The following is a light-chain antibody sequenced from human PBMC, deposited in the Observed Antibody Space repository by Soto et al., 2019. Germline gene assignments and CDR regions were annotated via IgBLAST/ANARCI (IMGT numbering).Light chain of an antibody. Sequence: EIVLTQSPATLSLSPGERATLSCRASQSVSSYLDWYQQKPGQAPRLLIYDASNRATGIPARFSGSGAGTDFTLTISSLEPEDFAVYYCQQRSNFTFGPGTKVDIK. V-gene: IGKV3-11*01. CDR3: QQRSNFT. CDR2: DAS. CDR1: QSVSSY. J-gene: IGKJ3*01.